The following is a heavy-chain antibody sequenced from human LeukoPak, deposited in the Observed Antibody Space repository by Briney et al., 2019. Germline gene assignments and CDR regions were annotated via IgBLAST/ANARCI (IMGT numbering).Heavy chain of an antibody. V-gene: IGHV3-21*01. D-gene: IGHD3-9*01. CDR2: ISGSSSYI. Sequence: GGSLRLSCAASGVTFSTYTMNWVRQAPGKGLEWVSSISGSSSYIYYADSVKGRFTISRDNAKNSLYLQMNSLRAEDTAVYYCARDILAEYGMDVWGQGTTVTVSS. J-gene: IGHJ6*02. CDR1: GVTFSTYT. CDR3: ARDILAEYGMDV.